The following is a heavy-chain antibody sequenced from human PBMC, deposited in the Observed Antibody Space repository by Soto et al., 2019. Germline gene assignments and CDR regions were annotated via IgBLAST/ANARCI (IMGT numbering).Heavy chain of an antibody. CDR3: ARDQNYYGSGRVSNYYYGMDV. D-gene: IGHD3-10*01. Sequence: EVQLVESGGGLVQPGGSLRLSCAASGFSFSNYSMNWVRQAPGKGLEWVSYITSTSGTIYYADSVKGRFTTSRDNAKNSLYLQMNSLRAEDTAVYYCARDQNYYGSGRVSNYYYGMDVWGQGTTVTVSS. CDR2: ITSTSGTI. CDR1: GFSFSNYS. J-gene: IGHJ6*02. V-gene: IGHV3-48*01.